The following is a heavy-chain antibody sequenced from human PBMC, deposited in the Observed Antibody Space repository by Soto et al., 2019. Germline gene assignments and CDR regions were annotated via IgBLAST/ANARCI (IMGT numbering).Heavy chain of an antibody. D-gene: IGHD2-2*02. CDR1: GFSFSTYS. V-gene: IGHV3-21*01. Sequence: PGGSMRLSCVGSGFSFSTYSINWVRQAPGKGLEWLSSISRRSDIYYADSVKGRFTISRDNAKNSVSLQMNSLRAEDTAVYYCARQYTAWPLAYGLDVCGQGTTLTVSS. CDR2: ISRRSDI. J-gene: IGHJ6*02. CDR3: ARQYTAWPLAYGLDV.